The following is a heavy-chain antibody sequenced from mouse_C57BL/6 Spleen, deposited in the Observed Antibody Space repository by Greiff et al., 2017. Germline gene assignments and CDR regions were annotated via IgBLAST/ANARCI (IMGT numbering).Heavy chain of an antibody. D-gene: IGHD4-1*01. J-gene: IGHJ3*01. Sequence: QVQLQQSGAALVKPGASVKISCKASGYAFSSYWMNWVKQRPGKGLEWIGQIYPGDGDTNYNGKFKGKATLTADKSTSTAYMQLSSLASEDSAVYFCAREVNWYPFAYWGQGTLVTVSA. CDR1: GYAFSSYW. V-gene: IGHV1-80*01. CDR3: AREVNWYPFAY. CDR2: IYPGDGDT.